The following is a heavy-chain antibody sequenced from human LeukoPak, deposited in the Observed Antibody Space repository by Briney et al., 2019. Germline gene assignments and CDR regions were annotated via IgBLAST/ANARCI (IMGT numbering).Heavy chain of an antibody. CDR3: ARDEILWSPWGMDV. V-gene: IGHV3-11*05. CDR2: ISSSSSYT. J-gene: IGHJ6*02. D-gene: IGHD2-21*01. Sequence: KPGGSLRLSCAASGFTFSDYYMSWIRQAPGKGLEWVSYISSSSSYTNYADSVKGRFTISRDNAKNSLYLQTNSLRAEDTAVYYCARDEILWSPWGMDVWGQGTTVTVSS. CDR1: GFTFSDYY.